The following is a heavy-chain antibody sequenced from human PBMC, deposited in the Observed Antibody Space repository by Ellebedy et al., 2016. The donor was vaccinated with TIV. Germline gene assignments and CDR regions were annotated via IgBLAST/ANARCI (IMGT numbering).Heavy chain of an antibody. J-gene: IGHJ4*02. CDR2: IKKDGSEK. V-gene: IGHV3-7*01. D-gene: IGHD6-6*01. CDR3: AIDAYSRSLY. Sequence: GGSLRLXCAASGLTLSSYWMGWVRQAPGKGLEWVANIKKDGSEKNYVDSVKGRFTISRDNAKNSLYLQMNSLRDEDTAVYYCAIDAYSRSLYWGQGTLVTVSS. CDR1: GLTLSSYW.